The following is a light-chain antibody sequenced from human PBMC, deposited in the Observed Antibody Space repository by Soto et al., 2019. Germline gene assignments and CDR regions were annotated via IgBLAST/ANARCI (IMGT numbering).Light chain of an antibody. CDR3: QHYGSMWA. Sequence: DIQMTQSPSTLSASVGDRVTISCRASQSITNRLAWYQQKPGQAPKVLIYDASNLASGVPSRFSGSGSGTEFILTISSLQPDDFAAYWCQHYGSMWAFGQGTKLEIK. V-gene: IGKV1-5*01. CDR1: QSITNR. CDR2: DAS. J-gene: IGKJ1*01.